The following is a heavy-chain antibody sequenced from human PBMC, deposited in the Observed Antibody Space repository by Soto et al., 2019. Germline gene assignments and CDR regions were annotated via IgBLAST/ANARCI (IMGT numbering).Heavy chain of an antibody. CDR2: IYYSGST. D-gene: IGHD3-3*01. J-gene: IGHJ6*02. CDR1: GGSISSYY. Sequence: SETLSLTCTVSGGSISSYYWSWIRQPPGKGLEWIGYIYYSGSTNYNPSLKSRVTISVDTSKNQFSLKLSSVTAADTAVYYCARDPTYYDFWSGYYYYYGMDVWGQGTTVTVSS. CDR3: ARDPTYYDFWSGYYYYYGMDV. V-gene: IGHV4-59*01.